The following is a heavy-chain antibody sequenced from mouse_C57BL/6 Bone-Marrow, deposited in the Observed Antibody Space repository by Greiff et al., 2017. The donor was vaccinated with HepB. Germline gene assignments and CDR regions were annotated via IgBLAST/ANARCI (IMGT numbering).Heavy chain of an antibody. Sequence: EVQLVESGEGLVKPGGSLKLSCAASGFTFSSYAMSWVRQTPEKRLEWVAYISSGGDYIYYADTVKGRFTISRDNARNTLYLQMSSLKSEDTAMYYCTRGGIDLYDYDGFAYWGQGTLVTVSA. CDR3: TRGGIDLYDYDGFAY. J-gene: IGHJ3*01. CDR1: GFTFSSYA. CDR2: ISSGGDYI. D-gene: IGHD2-4*01. V-gene: IGHV5-9-1*02.